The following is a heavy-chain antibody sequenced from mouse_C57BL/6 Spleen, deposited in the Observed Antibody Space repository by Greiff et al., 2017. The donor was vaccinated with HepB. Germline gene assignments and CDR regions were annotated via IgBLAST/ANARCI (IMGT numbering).Heavy chain of an antibody. CDR1: GYSITSGYY. CDR2: ISYDGSN. CDR3: ARDGELHWYFDV. D-gene: IGHD1-3*01. Sequence: ESGPGLVKPSQSLSLTCSVTGYSITSGYYWNWIRQFPGNKLEWMGYISYDGSNNYNPSLKNRISITRDTSKNQFFLKLNSVTTEDTATYYCARDGELHWYFDVWGTGTTVTVSS. V-gene: IGHV3-6*01. J-gene: IGHJ1*03.